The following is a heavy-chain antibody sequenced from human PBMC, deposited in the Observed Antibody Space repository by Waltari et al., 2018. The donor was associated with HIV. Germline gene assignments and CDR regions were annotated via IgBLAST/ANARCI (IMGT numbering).Heavy chain of an antibody. D-gene: IGHD4-17*01. J-gene: IGHJ4*02. CDR1: GGTFSSYT. CDR2: IIPSLGIA. V-gene: IGHV1-69*08. Sequence: QVQLVQSGAEVKKPGSSVKVSCKASGGTFSSYTISWVRQAPGQGLEWMGRIIPSLGIANYAQKFQGRVTITADKSTSTAYMELSSLRSEDTAVYYCARDQPTTTVTLALDYWGQGTLVTVSS. CDR3: ARDQPTTTVTLALDY.